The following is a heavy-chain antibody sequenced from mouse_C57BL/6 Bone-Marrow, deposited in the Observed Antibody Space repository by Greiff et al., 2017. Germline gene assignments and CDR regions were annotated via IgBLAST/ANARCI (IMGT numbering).Heavy chain of an antibody. V-gene: IGHV5-6*02. J-gene: IGHJ2*01. CDR1: GFTFSISG. CDR3: ARRGLLRLFDY. D-gene: IGHD1-2*01. CDR2: ISSGGSYT. Sequence: EVKVVESGGDLVKPGGSLKLSCAASGFTFSISGMSWVRQTPDKRLEWVATISSGGSYTYYPDSVKGRFTISRDNAKNTLYLQMSSLKSEDTAMYYCARRGLLRLFDYWGQGTTLTVSS.